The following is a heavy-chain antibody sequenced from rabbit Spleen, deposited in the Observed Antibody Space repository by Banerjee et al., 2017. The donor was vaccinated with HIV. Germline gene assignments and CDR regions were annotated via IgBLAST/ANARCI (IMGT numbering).Heavy chain of an antibody. J-gene: IGHJ6*01. D-gene: IGHD8-1*01. Sequence: VESGGDLVKPGASLTLTCTASGFSFSFNSYMCWVRQAPGKGLEWIACIDIGSSGFSYFATWAKGRFTISKTSSTTVTLQMTSLSAADTATYFCARDSGSSFSSYGMDLWGPGTLVTVS. V-gene: IGHV1S40*01. CDR1: GFSFSFNSY. CDR2: IDIGSSGFS. CDR3: ARDSGSSFSSYGMDL.